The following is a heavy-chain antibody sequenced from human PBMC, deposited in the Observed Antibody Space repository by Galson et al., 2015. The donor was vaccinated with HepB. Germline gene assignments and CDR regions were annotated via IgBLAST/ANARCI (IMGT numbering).Heavy chain of an antibody. CDR3: VRDLYDFVWGSFLH. V-gene: IGHV3-30*03. D-gene: IGHD3-16*01. CDR1: GFTFNTFD. Sequence: SLRLSCAASGFTFNTFDIHWVRQGPGTRLEWVAVISKDGNNKYYADSVKGRFSIPRDNSKNTIYLQMNSLRPEDTAVYYCVRDLYDFVWGSFLHWGQGTLVTVSS. CDR2: ISKDGNNK. J-gene: IGHJ4*02.